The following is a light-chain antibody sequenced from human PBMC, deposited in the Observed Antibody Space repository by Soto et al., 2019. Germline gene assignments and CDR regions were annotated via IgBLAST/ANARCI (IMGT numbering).Light chain of an antibody. J-gene: IGLJ1*01. CDR2: EVS. Sequence: QSALTQPASVSGSPGQSITISCTGTSSDVGGYNYVSWYQQHPGKAPKLMIYEVSYRPSGVSNRFSASKSGNTASLTISGLQAKDEADYYCSSYTTSSTYVFGTGTKLTVL. CDR1: SSDVGGYNY. V-gene: IGLV2-14*01. CDR3: SSYTTSSTYV.